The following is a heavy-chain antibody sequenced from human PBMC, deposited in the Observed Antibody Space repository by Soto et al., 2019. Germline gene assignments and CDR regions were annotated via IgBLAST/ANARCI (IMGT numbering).Heavy chain of an antibody. V-gene: IGHV4-39*01. CDR3: ARPGTGNYYYYYGMDV. Sequence: SETLYLTCTVSGGSISSSSYYWGWIRQPPGKGLEWIGSIYYSGSTYYNPSLKSRVNISEDTSRNKIYMKISSMTAADTAVYYCARPGTGNYYYYYGMDVWGQGTTVT. J-gene: IGHJ6*02. CDR1: GGSISSSSYY. CDR2: IYYSGST. D-gene: IGHD7-27*01.